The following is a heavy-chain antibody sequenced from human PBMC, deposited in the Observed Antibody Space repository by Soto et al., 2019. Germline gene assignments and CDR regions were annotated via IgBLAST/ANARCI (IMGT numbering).Heavy chain of an antibody. CDR3: AFPATADFDY. Sequence: PGESLKISCAASGFALSSNGMTWVRQAPGRGLEWVSTLGGSGITYYADSVRGRFTISRDTSENTLYLQMDSLRVEDTAIYYCAFPATADFDYWGKGILVTVSS. V-gene: IGHV3-23*01. J-gene: IGHJ4*02. D-gene: IGHD6-13*01. CDR2: LGGSGIT. CDR1: GFALSSNG.